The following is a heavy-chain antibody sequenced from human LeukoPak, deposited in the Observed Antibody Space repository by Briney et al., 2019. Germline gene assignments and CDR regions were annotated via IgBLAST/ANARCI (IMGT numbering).Heavy chain of an antibody. D-gene: IGHD3-3*01. CDR2: ISGSGGNI. CDR3: AKHYLASYDFWSGHRAFDI. Sequence: GSLRLSCAASGFSVSSYAMNWVRQAPGGGLECVSAISGSGGNIYYADSVKGRFTISRDKSKNTLYLQMSSLRAEDTALYYCAKHYLASYDFWSGHRAFDIWGQGTMVTVSS. V-gene: IGHV3-23*01. J-gene: IGHJ3*02. CDR1: GFSVSSYA.